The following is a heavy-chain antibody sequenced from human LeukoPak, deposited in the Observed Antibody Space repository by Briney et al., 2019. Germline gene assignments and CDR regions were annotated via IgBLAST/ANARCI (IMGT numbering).Heavy chain of an antibody. D-gene: IGHD2-2*03. CDR2: ISSSSGTI. CDR3: ARDLGLDGD. J-gene: IGHJ4*02. CDR1: GITFSSYS. V-gene: IGHV3-48*01. Sequence: GGSLRLSCAASGITFSSYSMNWVRQAPGKGLEWVSYISSSSGTIYYVDSVKGRFTISRDNAKDSLYLQMNSLRAEDTAVYYCARDLGLDGDWGQGSLVTVSS.